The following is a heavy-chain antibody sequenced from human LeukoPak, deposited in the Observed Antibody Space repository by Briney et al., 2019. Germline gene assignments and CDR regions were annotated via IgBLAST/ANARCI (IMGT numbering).Heavy chain of an antibody. J-gene: IGHJ4*02. CDR1: GDSISSSRFY. D-gene: IGHD1-26*01. CDR3: ERRDVGATIDY. V-gene: IGHV4-39*01. Sequence: PSETLSLTCTVSGDSISSSRFYWAWIRQPPGRGLEWIGSILYTGRTFYSPSLKSRVTISVDTSKNQFSLRLGSVTASDTAVYYCERRDVGATIDYWGQGTLVTVSS. CDR2: ILYTGRT.